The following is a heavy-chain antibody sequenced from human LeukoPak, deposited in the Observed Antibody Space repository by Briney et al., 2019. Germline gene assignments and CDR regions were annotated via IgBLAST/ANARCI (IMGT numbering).Heavy chain of an antibody. D-gene: IGHD3-16*02. CDR1: GFTVSSNY. V-gene: IGHV3-53*01. CDR2: SYSGGSS. CDR3: AREEHYRRYFAL. Sequence: GGSLRLSCAASGFTVSSNYMSWVHQAPGKGLEWVSVSYSGGSSYYADSVKGRFTISRDNSKNTLYLQMNTLRAEDTAVYFCAREEHYRRYFALWGRGTLVTVSS. J-gene: IGHJ2*01.